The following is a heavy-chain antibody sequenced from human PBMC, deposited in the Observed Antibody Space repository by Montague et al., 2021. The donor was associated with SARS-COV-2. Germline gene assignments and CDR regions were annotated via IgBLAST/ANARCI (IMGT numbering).Heavy chain of an antibody. Sequence: AVVKPSKTLTLTCTFSGFSLSTSGMCVSWIRQPPGKALEWLTLIDWDDDKYYSTSLKTSLTISKDTSKNQVVLTMTNMDPVDTATYYCARSYGTTVVTRAFDYWGQGALVTVSS. V-gene: IGHV2-70*01. CDR3: ARSYGTTVVTRAFDY. CDR1: GFSLSTSGMC. CDR2: IDWDDDK. J-gene: IGHJ4*02. D-gene: IGHD4-23*01.